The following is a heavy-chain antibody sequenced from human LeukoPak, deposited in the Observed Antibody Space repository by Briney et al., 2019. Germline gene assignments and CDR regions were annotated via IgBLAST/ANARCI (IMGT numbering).Heavy chain of an antibody. J-gene: IGHJ3*01. V-gene: IGHV3-7*01. CDR3: ARDGDGYPN. D-gene: IGHD5-18*01. CDR1: GFSFSTNW. CDR2: IKTDGSET. Sequence: HPGGSLRLSCVASGFSFSTNWMSWVRQAPGKGPEWVANIKTDGSETYYVDSVEGRFTISRDNAKNSLYLQVNSLRVEDTAVYYCARDGDGYPNWGQGTTVTVCS.